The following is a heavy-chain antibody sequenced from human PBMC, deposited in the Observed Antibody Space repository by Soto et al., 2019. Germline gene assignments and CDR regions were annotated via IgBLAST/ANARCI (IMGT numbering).Heavy chain of an antibody. Sequence: QLQLQESGPGLVKPSETLSLTCTVSGGSISSSSYYWGWIRQPPGKGLEWIGSIYYSGSTYYNPSPKSRVTISVDTSKNQFSLKLSSVTAADTAVYYCARYCSGGSCLDYWGQGTLVTVSS. V-gene: IGHV4-39*01. CDR2: IYYSGST. J-gene: IGHJ4*02. D-gene: IGHD2-15*01. CDR1: GGSISSSSYY. CDR3: ARYCSGGSCLDY.